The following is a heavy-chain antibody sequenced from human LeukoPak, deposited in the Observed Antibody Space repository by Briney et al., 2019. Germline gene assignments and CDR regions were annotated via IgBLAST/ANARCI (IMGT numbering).Heavy chain of an antibody. CDR1: GFTFSSYW. CDR2: IKQDGSEK. CDR3: ASGGGIVVVPASDWFDP. D-gene: IGHD2-2*01. V-gene: IGHV3-7*01. J-gene: IGHJ5*02. Sequence: GGSLRLSCAASGFTFSSYWMSWVRQAPGKGLEWVANIKQDGSEKYYVDSVKGRFTISRDNAKNSLYLQMNSLRAEDTAVYYCASGGGIVVVPASDWFDPWGQGTLVTVSS.